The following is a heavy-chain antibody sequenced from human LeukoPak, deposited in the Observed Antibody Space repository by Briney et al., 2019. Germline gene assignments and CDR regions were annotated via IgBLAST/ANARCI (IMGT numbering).Heavy chain of an antibody. CDR3: ARAVAYYYVSGNYYPGAFDV. V-gene: IGHV3-53*01. CDR1: GFSVSSNF. CDR2: LSCDANT. J-gene: IGHJ3*01. Sequence: PGGSLRLSCTASGFSVSSNFMSWVRQAPGKGLEWVSVLSCDANTYYADSVKGRFTISRDNSKNTLYLQMNSLRADDTAVYYCARAVAYYYVSGNYYPGAFDVWGQGTMVTVSS. D-gene: IGHD3-10*01.